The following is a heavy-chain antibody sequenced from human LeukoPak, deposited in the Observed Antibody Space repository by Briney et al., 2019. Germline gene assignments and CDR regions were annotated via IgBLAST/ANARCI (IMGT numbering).Heavy chain of an antibody. CDR2: AYSSGST. CDR3: ARQTPLVLYFDS. CDR1: GDSITHYY. V-gene: IGHV4-4*07. Sequence: PSETLSLTCTVSGDSITHYYWNWIRQPTGKGLEWIGRAYSSGSTNYNPSLQSRVTMSVDTSKSQFSLTLTSVTAADTAVYYCARQTPLVLYFDSWGQGTLVTVSS. D-gene: IGHD5-18*01. J-gene: IGHJ4*02.